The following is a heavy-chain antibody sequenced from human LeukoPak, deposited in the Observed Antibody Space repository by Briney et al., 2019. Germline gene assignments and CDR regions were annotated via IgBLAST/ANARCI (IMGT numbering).Heavy chain of an antibody. D-gene: IGHD6-13*01. V-gene: IGHV4-39*07. CDR3: ARESTAAAAGGNYYYYYYMDV. CDR2: IFESGSI. J-gene: IGHJ6*03. CDR1: GASISSRTYY. Sequence: SETLSLTCTVSGASISSRTYYWGWIRQPPGKGLEWIGSIFESGSINYNPSLKSRVTISVDMSKNQFSLRLSSVTAADTAVYYCARESTAAAAGGNYYYYYYMDVWGKGTTVTVSS.